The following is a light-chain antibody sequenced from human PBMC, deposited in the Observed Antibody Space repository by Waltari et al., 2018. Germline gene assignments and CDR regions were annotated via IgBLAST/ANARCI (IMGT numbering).Light chain of an antibody. CDR1: QSLLDSNGKSY. Sequence: TPGQPASISCKSSQSLLDSNGKSYLFWYLQKPGQSPQLLMYEVSSRFSGVSDRFSGSGSGTDFTLKISRVEAEDVGVYYCMQGKNLRAFGQGTKVEI. CDR3: MQGKNLRA. J-gene: IGKJ1*01. V-gene: IGKV2-29*03. CDR2: EVS.